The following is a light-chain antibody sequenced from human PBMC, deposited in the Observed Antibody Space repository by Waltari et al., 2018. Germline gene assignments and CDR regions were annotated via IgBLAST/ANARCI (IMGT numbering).Light chain of an antibody. CDR3: QSYDNSLNGLFV. V-gene: IGLV1-40*01. CDR2: GNT. CDR1: SSNIGAGYD. Sequence: QSVLTQPPSVSGAPGQRVTIPCTGSSSNIGAGYDVHWYQQLPGTAPKLLIYGNTNRPSGVPDRVSGSQSGTSASLAITGLQAEDEADYYCQSYDNSLNGLFVFGTGTKVTVL. J-gene: IGLJ1*01.